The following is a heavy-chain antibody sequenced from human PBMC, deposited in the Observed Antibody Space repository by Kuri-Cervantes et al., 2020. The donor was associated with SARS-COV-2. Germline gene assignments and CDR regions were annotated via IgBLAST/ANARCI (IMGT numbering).Heavy chain of an antibody. CDR3: AKDSLGIVIPLNYFDY. CDR1: GYTFTSYD. Sequence: ASVKVSCKASGYTFTSYDINWVRQATGQGLEWMGWMNPNSGNTGYAQKFQGRVTITRNTSISTAYMELSSLRSEDTAVYYCAKDSLGIVIPLNYFDYWDQGTLVTVSS. CDR2: MNPNSGNT. D-gene: IGHD1-26*01. V-gene: IGHV1-8*03. J-gene: IGHJ4*02.